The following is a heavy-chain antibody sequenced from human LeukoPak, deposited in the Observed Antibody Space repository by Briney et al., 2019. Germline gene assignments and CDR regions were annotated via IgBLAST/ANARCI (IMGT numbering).Heavy chain of an antibody. Sequence: AGGSLRLSCAASGLNFRSYWMSWVRQAPGKGLEWVANTKPDGKEEYYVDSVKGRFTISRDYATNSVHLQMNSLRAEDTAIYYCVRDGSSRWHFDSWGQGSLVTVSS. CDR3: VRDGSSRWHFDS. V-gene: IGHV3-7*01. D-gene: IGHD6-19*01. J-gene: IGHJ4*02. CDR2: TKPDGKEE. CDR1: GLNFRSYW.